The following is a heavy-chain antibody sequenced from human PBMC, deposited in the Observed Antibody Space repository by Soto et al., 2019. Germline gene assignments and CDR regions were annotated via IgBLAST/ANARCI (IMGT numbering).Heavy chain of an antibody. J-gene: IGHJ4*02. CDR1: GFAFDDYA. V-gene: IGHV3-43D*04. Sequence: GGSLRLSCAASGFAFDDYAMHWVRQAPGKGLEWVSLISWDGGSTYYADSVKGRFTISRDNSKNSLYLQMNSLRAEDTALYYCAKDMGYYDSSGYLPDYWGQGTLVTVSS. CDR3: AKDMGYYDSSGYLPDY. CDR2: ISWDGGST. D-gene: IGHD3-22*01.